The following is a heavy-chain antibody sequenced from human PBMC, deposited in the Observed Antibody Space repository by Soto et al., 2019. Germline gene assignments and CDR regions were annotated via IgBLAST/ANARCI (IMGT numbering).Heavy chain of an antibody. J-gene: IGHJ5*02. CDR1: GGSISSGGYY. Sequence: QVQLQESGPGLVKPSQTLSLTCTVSGGSISSGGYYWSWIRQHPGKGLEWIRYIYYSGSTYYNPSLKSRVTISVDTSKNQFSLKLSSVTAADTAVYYCAREGDGYNSWFDPWGQGTLVTVSS. D-gene: IGHD5-12*01. CDR2: IYYSGST. V-gene: IGHV4-31*03. CDR3: AREGDGYNSWFDP.